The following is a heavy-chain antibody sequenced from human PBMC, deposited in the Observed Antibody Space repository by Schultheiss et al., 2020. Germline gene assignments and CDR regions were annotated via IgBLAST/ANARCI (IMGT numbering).Heavy chain of an antibody. J-gene: IGHJ6*02. CDR3: TTGAALRDGDYYYGMDV. Sequence: GGSLRLSCAASGFTFSNAWMNWVRQAPGKGLEWVGRIKSKTDGGTTDYAAPVKGRFTISRDDSKNTLYLQMNSLKTEDTAVYYCTTGAALRDGDYYYGMDVWGQGTTVTVSS. CDR1: GFTFSNAW. CDR2: IKSKTDGGTT. D-gene: IGHD4-17*01. V-gene: IGHV3-15*07.